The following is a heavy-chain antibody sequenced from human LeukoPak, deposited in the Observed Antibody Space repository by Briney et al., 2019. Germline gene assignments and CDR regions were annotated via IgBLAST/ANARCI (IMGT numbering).Heavy chain of an antibody. D-gene: IGHD3-10*01. Sequence: SVKVSCKASGGTFSSYAISWVRQAPGQGLEWMGRIIPILGIANYAQKFQGRVTITADKSTSTAYMELSSLRAEDTAVYYCAKDPDSHYYGSSYDYYYYGMDVWGQGTTVTVSS. CDR3: AKDPDSHYYGSSYDYYYYGMDV. V-gene: IGHV1-69*04. J-gene: IGHJ6*02. CDR1: GGTFSSYA. CDR2: IIPILGIA.